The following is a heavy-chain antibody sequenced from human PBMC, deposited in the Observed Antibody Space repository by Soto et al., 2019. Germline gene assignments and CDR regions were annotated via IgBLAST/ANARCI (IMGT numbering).Heavy chain of an antibody. V-gene: IGHV3-30*18. J-gene: IGHJ6*02. CDR1: GFTFSSYG. CDR3: AKFLSYYYDSSGYYSHYYYYYGMDV. D-gene: IGHD3-22*01. Sequence: LRLSCAASGFTFSSYGMHWVRQAPGKGLEWVAVISYDGSNKYYADSVKGRFTISRDNSKNTLYLQMNSLRAEDTAVYYCAKFLSYYYDSSGYYSHYYYYYGMDVWGQGTTVTVSS. CDR2: ISYDGSNK.